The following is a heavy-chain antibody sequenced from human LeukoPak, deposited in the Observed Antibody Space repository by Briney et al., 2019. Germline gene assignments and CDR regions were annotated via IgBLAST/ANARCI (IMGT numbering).Heavy chain of an antibody. CDR1: GFSFSRRW. CDR2: IKVDGSEK. J-gene: IGHJ4*02. Sequence: PGGSLRLSCVASGFSFSRRWMRWVRQAPGKGLEWVANIKVDGSEKHYLDSVEGRFIISRDNAKNSLHLQMNNLRAEDTAEYYCVRDGPFGSGTFGYWAQGTLVSVSS. D-gene: IGHD3-10*01. CDR3: VRDGPFGSGTFGY. V-gene: IGHV3-7*01.